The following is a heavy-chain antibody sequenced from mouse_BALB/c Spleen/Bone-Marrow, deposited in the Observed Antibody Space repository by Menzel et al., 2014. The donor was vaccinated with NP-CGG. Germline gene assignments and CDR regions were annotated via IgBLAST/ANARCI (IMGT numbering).Heavy chain of an antibody. CDR2: ISSGGSYT. CDR1: GFTFSSYT. CDR3: TRDPFYYGSSYAMDY. Sequence: EVQVVESGGGLVKPGGSLKLSCAASGFTFSSYTMSWVRQTPEKRLEWVATISSGGSYTYYPDSVKGRFTISRDNAKNTPYLQMSSLKSEDTAMYYCTRDPFYYGSSYAMDYWGQGTSVTVSS. V-gene: IGHV5-6-4*01. J-gene: IGHJ4*01. D-gene: IGHD1-1*01.